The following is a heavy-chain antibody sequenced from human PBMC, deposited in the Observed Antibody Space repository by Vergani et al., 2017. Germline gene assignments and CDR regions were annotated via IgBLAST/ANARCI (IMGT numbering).Heavy chain of an antibody. CDR1: GFTFDDYA. V-gene: IGHV3-43D*03. J-gene: IGHJ3*02. Sequence: EVQLVESGGVVVQPGGSLRLSCAASGFTFDDYAMHWVRQAPGKGLEWVSLISWDGGSTYYADSVKDRFTISRDNSKNSLYLQMNSLRAEDTALYYCAREHAKWELLYAFDIWGQGTMVTVSS. CDR2: ISWDGGST. D-gene: IGHD1-26*01. CDR3: AREHAKWELLYAFDI.